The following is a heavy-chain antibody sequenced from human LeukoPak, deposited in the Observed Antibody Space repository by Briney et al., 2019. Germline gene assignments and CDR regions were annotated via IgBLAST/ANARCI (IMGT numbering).Heavy chain of an antibody. D-gene: IGHD1-26*01. CDR1: GYTFTSYG. CDR2: ISAYNGNT. Sequence: GASVKVSCKASGYTFTSYGISWVRQAPGQGLEWMGWISAYNGNTNYAQKLQGRVTMTTDTSTCTAYMELRSLRSDDTAVYYCASNLPGGTSGSYDAFDIWGQGTMVTVSS. CDR3: ASNLPGGTSGSYDAFDI. J-gene: IGHJ3*02. V-gene: IGHV1-18*01.